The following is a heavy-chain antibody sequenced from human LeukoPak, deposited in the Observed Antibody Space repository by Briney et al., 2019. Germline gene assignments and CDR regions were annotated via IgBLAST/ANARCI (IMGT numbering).Heavy chain of an antibody. V-gene: IGHV1-8*01. J-gene: IGHJ5*02. CDR3: ARGERYCTNGVCLYWFDP. D-gene: IGHD2-8*01. CDR1: GYTLTSYD. CDR2: MNPNSGNT. Sequence: GASVKVSCKASGYTLTSYDINWVRQATGQGLEWMGWMNPNSGNTGYAQKFQGRVTMTRNTSISTAYMELSSLRSEDTAVYYCARGERYCTNGVCLYWFDPWGQGTLVTVSS.